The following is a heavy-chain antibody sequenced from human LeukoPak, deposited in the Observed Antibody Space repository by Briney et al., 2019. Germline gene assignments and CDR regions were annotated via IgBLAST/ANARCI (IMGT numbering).Heavy chain of an antibody. J-gene: IGHJ4*02. CDR1: GGSFSGYY. CDR2: INHSGST. CDR3: ATTDDYGGPLDY. Sequence: SETLSLTCAVYGGSFSGYYWSWIRQPPGKGLEWIGEINHSGSTNYNPSLKSRVTISVDTSKNQFSLKLSSVTAADTAVYYCATTDDYGGPLDYWGQGTLVTVSS. D-gene: IGHD4-23*01. V-gene: IGHV4-34*01.